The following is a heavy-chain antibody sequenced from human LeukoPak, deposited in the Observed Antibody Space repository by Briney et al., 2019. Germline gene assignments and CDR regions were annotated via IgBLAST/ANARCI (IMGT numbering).Heavy chain of an antibody. V-gene: IGHV1-69*05. CDR2: IIPIFGTA. D-gene: IGHD2-15*01. J-gene: IGHJ4*02. Sequence: GASVKVSCKASGGTFSSYAISWVRQAPGQGLEWMGGIIPIFGTANYAQKFQGRVTITTDESTSTAYMELSSLRSEDTAAYYCARDYCSGGSCSDYWGQGTLVTVSS. CDR3: ARDYCSGGSCSDY. CDR1: GGTFSSYA.